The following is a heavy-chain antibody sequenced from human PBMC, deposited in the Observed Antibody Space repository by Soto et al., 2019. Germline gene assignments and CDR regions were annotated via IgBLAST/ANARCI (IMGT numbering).Heavy chain of an antibody. CDR3: AKGFVRDFWSGYCHFDY. V-gene: IGHV3-23*01. D-gene: IGHD3-3*01. CDR2: ISGSGGST. J-gene: IGHJ4*02. CDR1: GFTFSSYA. Sequence: GGSLRLSCAASGFTFSSYAMSWVRQAPGKGLEWVSAISGSGGSTYYADSVKGRFTISRDNSKNTLYLQMNSLRAEDTAVYYCAKGFVRDFWSGYCHFDYWGQGTLVTV.